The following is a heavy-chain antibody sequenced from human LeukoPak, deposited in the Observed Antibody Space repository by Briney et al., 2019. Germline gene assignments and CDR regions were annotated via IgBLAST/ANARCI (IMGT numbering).Heavy chain of an antibody. Sequence: SETLSLTCTVSGGSLSSSSYFWGWLRQSPGKGLEWIGSISYGGGTYYNPSLKSRVTISLDTSNNQFSLRLSSVTAADTALYYCAREVDKSGLRYCSGGSCYNVEGYYYYYYMDVWGKGTTVTVSS. V-gene: IGHV4-39*07. CDR2: ISYGGGT. CDR3: AREVDKSGLRYCSGGSCYNVEGYYYYYYMDV. D-gene: IGHD2-15*01. J-gene: IGHJ6*03. CDR1: GGSLSSSSYF.